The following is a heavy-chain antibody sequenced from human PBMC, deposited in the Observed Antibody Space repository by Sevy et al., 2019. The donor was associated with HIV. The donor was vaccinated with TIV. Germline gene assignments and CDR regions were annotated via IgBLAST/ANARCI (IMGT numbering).Heavy chain of an antibody. CDR3: ARHTLYDILTGPEFDY. Sequence: SETLSLTCTVSGGSISSSSYYWGWIRQPPGKGLEWIGSIDYSGSTYYNPSLKSRVTISVDTSKNQFSLKLSSVTAADTAVYYCARHTLYDILTGPEFDYWGQGTLVTVSS. CDR1: GGSISSSSYY. CDR2: IDYSGST. D-gene: IGHD3-9*01. J-gene: IGHJ4*02. V-gene: IGHV4-39*01.